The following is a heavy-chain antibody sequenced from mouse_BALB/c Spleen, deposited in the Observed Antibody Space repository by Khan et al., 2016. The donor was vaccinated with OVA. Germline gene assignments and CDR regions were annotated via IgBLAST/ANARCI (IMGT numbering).Heavy chain of an antibody. Sequence: QVQLQQSGAELARPGASVKLSCKASGYSFTDYYINWVKQRTGQGLEWIGEISPGSGDTYYNEKFKGKATLTADKSSRTAYMQLSSLISEASAVYFCGRRNYFGYTCACLGQGTLVTVSA. J-gene: IGHJ3*01. D-gene: IGHD1-2*01. V-gene: IGHV1-77*01. CDR2: ISPGSGDT. CDR3: GRRNYFGYTCAC. CDR1: GYSFTDYY.